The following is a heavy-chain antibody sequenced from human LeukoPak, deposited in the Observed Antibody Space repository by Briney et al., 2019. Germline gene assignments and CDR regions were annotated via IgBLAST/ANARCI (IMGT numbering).Heavy chain of an antibody. V-gene: IGHV3-11*01. Sequence: GGSLRLSCAASGFTFSDYYMSWIRQAPGKGLEWVSYISSSGSTTYYADSVKGRFTISRDNSKNTPYLQMNSLRAEDTAVYYCARARATGLYFDYWGQGTLVTVSS. CDR2: ISSSGSTT. J-gene: IGHJ4*02. CDR1: GFTFSDYY. CDR3: ARARATGLYFDY. D-gene: IGHD3-9*01.